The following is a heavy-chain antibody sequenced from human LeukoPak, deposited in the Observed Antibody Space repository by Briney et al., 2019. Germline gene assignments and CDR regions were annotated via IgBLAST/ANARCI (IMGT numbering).Heavy chain of an antibody. CDR2: ISSSDYI. V-gene: IGHV3-21*01. CDR3: ARSRSVSNYKGMDV. D-gene: IGHD5/OR15-5a*01. J-gene: IGHJ6*02. Sequence: PGGSLRLSCPASGYTFSDYSMSWVRQAPGKGLEWVSSISSSDYIYYADSVKGRFTISRDNARNSLYLQMNSLRAEDTAVYYCARSRSVSNYKGMDVWGQGTTVTVSS. CDR1: GYTFSDYS.